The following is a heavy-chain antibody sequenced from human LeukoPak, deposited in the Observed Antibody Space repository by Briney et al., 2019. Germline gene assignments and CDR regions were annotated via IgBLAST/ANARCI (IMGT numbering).Heavy chain of an antibody. J-gene: IGHJ3*02. D-gene: IGHD4-17*01. CDR1: GFTFSSYS. CDR3: ARGTTADDAFDI. Sequence: GGSLRLSCAASGFTFSSYSMNWVRQAPGKGLEWVSSISSSSSYIYYADSVKGRFTISRDNAKNLLYLQMNSLRAEDTAVYYCARGTTADDAFDIWGQGTMVTVSS. V-gene: IGHV3-21*01. CDR2: ISSSSSYI.